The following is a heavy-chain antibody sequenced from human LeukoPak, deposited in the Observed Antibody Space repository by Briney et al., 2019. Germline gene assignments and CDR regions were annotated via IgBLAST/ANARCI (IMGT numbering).Heavy chain of an antibody. J-gene: IGHJ3*02. CDR3: ARGMYDSTGYSNPFDI. Sequence: SETLSLTCTVSGGSINSDYWSWIRQSPGKGLEWIGFMHKDGSANYNPSLKSRVTISADTSKNHVSLRVTSVTAADTAVYFCARGMYDSTGYSNPFDIWGRGTMVTVSS. CDR1: GGSINSDY. V-gene: IGHV4-59*12. D-gene: IGHD3-22*01. CDR2: MHKDGSA.